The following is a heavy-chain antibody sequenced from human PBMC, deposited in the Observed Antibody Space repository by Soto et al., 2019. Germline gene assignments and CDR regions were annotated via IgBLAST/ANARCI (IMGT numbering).Heavy chain of an antibody. CDR3: ARLVSRRFLES. CDR2: ISSRNHYN. D-gene: IGHD3-3*01. CDR1: GFNFNGYY. J-gene: IGHJ5*02. Sequence: GGSLRLSCAASGFNFNGYYMSWIRQAPGKGLEYIAYISSRNHYNNYADSVKGRFTISIDNAKNSLQLQMSSRRSEDAAVYYCARLVSRRFLESWGRGTLVTVSS. V-gene: IGHV3-11*06.